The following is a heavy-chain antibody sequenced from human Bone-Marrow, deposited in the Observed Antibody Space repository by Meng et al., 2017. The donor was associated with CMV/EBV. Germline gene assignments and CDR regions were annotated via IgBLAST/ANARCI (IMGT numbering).Heavy chain of an antibody. Sequence: GGSLRLSCEASGFTVSNNFMSWVRQAPGRGLDWVSVIHRGGRTYYADSVKGRFTISRDNSKNTLYLQMNSLRAEDTAAYYCARQVVPALPFDNWGQGTLVTVSS. D-gene: IGHD2-2*01. CDR1: GFTVSNNF. CDR3: ARQVVPALPFDN. V-gene: IGHV3-66*02. J-gene: IGHJ4*02. CDR2: IHRGGRT.